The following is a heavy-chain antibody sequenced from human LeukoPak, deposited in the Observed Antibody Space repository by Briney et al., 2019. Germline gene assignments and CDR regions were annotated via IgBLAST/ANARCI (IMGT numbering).Heavy chain of an antibody. V-gene: IGHV4-39*01. J-gene: IGHJ4*02. CDR1: GVSVTSSSYY. Sequence: PSETLSLTCTVSGVSVTSSSYYWGWIRQPPGKGLEWIGSIYYGGSTFYNPSLKSLVTISVDTSKNQFSLKLSSVTATDTAVYYCARHLSSNWYLGYFDYWGQGTLLTVSS. CDR3: ARHLSSNWYLGYFDY. CDR2: IYYGGST. D-gene: IGHD6-13*01.